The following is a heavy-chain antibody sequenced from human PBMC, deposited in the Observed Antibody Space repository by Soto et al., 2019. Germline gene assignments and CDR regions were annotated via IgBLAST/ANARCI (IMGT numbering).Heavy chain of an antibody. Sequence: PGGSLRLSCAASGFTFSSYAMSWVRQAPGKGLEWVSTISGSGTSTYYANSVKGRFTIFRDNSKSTLYLQMNTLRAEDTAVYYCAKVRTPEHYYYYYGMDVWGQGTTVTVSS. CDR2: ISGSGTST. V-gene: IGHV3-23*01. CDR1: GFTFSSYA. J-gene: IGHJ6*02. D-gene: IGHD1-26*01. CDR3: AKVRTPEHYYYYYGMDV.